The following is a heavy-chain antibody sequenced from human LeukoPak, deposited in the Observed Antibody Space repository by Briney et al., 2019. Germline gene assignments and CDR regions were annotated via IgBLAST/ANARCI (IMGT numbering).Heavy chain of an antibody. CDR1: GFSFKDYY. V-gene: IGHV3-11*01. D-gene: IGHD6-13*01. J-gene: IGHJ4*02. CDR2: INVNGCAM. CDR3: ARGPRILAAGSYYFDY. Sequence: GGSLRLSCAASGFSFKDYYFSWIRQAPGKGLEWVSFINVNGCAMYYADFVKGRFTISRDNAKSSLYLEMNSLRVEDTAVYCARGPRILAAGSYYFDYWGQGSLVTVSS.